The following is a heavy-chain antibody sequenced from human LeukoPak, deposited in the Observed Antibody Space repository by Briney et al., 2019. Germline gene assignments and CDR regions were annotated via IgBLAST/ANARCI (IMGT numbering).Heavy chain of an antibody. J-gene: IGHJ4*02. V-gene: IGHV1-46*01. CDR1: GYTFTGYY. CDR3: ARDKPRDGYNSPYYFDY. D-gene: IGHD5-24*01. CDR2: INPSGGST. Sequence: AASVKVSCKASGYTFTGYYMHWVRQAPGQGLEWMGIINPSGGSTSYAQKFQGRVTMTRDTSTSTVYMELSSLRSEDTAVYYCARDKPRDGYNSPYYFDYWGQGTLVTVSS.